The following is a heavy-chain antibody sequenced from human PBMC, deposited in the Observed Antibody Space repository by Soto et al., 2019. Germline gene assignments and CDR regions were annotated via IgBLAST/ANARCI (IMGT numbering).Heavy chain of an antibody. Sequence: GGSLRLSCAASGFTFNTYAMSWVRQAPGKGLEWVSAISGSGGLTYHADSVKGRFSISRDNSKDTVFLQMSILTTEDMAIYYCARGTGYCSGGSCYMYFDYWGQGALVTVSS. CDR3: ARGTGYCSGGSCYMYFDY. CDR2: ISGSGGLT. D-gene: IGHD2-15*01. V-gene: IGHV3-23*01. CDR1: GFTFNTYA. J-gene: IGHJ4*02.